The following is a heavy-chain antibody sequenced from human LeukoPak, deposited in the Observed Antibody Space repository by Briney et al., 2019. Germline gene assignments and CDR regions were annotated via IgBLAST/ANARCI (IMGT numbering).Heavy chain of an antibody. J-gene: IGHJ6*02. Sequence: SETLSLTCTVSGGSISSYYWSWIRQPPGKGLEWIGYIYYSGSTNYNPSLKSRVTISVDTSKNQFSLKLTSVTAADTAVYYCARDQGYSGYDLWHGMDVWGQGTTVTVSS. CDR2: IYYSGST. D-gene: IGHD5-12*01. V-gene: IGHV4-59*01. CDR3: ARDQGYSGYDLWHGMDV. CDR1: GGSISSYY.